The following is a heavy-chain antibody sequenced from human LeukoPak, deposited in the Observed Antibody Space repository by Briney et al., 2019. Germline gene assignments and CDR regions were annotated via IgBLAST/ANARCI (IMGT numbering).Heavy chain of an antibody. V-gene: IGHV1-2*06. CDR3: AIPHSSSTICYAETQNWFDP. CDR2: INPNSGGT. J-gene: IGHJ5*02. D-gene: IGHD2-2*01. CDR1: GYTFTGYY. Sequence: ASVKVSCKASGYTFTGYYMHWVRQAPGQGLEWMGRINPNSGGTNYAQKFQGRVTMTRDTSISTAYMELSRLRSDDTAVYYCAIPHSSSTICYAETQNWFDPRGQGTLVTVSS.